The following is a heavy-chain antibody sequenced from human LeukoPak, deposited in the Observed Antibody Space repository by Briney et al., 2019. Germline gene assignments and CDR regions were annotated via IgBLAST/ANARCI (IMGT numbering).Heavy chain of an antibody. CDR2: ISGSGGST. J-gene: IGHJ5*02. D-gene: IGHD3-22*01. Sequence: GGSLRPSCAASGFTSSSYAMSWVRQAPGEGLEWVSAISGSGGSTYYADSVKGRSTISRDNSKNTLYLQMNSLRAEDTAVYYCAKDHPFYYDSSSHNSWGQGTLVTVSS. V-gene: IGHV3-23*01. CDR3: AKDHPFYYDSSSHNS. CDR1: GFTSSSYA.